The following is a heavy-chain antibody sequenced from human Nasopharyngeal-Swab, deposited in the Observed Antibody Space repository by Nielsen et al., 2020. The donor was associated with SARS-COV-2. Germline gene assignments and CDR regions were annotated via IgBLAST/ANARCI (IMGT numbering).Heavy chain of an antibody. CDR2: INPNSGGT. CDR3: ARDVAWWGSDYYYGMDV. V-gene: IGHV1-2*04. Sequence: ASVKVSCKASGYTFTGYYMHWVRQAPGQGLEWMGWINPNSGGTYYAQKFQAWVTMTRDTSISTAYMELSSLRSEDTAVYYCARDVAWWGSDYYYGMDVWGQGTTVTVSS. CDR1: GYTFTGYY. D-gene: IGHD2-15*01. J-gene: IGHJ6*02.